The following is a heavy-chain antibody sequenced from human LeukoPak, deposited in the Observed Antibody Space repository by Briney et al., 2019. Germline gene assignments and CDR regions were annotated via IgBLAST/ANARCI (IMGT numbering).Heavy chain of an antibody. Sequence: GGSLRLSCAASGFTFSSYAMSWVRQAPGKGLEWVSYISTSGDIIDYADSVKGRFTISRDNARNSLYLQMSSLRAEDTAVYYCAKVPGDAGYYDYWGQGTLVTVSS. CDR1: GFTFSSYA. CDR3: AKVPGDAGYYDY. CDR2: ISTSGDII. J-gene: IGHJ4*02. D-gene: IGHD3-9*01. V-gene: IGHV3-48*04.